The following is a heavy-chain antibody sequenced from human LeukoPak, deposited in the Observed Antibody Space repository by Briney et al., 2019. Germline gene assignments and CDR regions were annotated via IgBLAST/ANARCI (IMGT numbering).Heavy chain of an antibody. Sequence: ASVKVSCKASGYTFTGYYMHWVRQAPGQGLEWMGWINPNSGGTNYAQKFQGRVTMTRDTSISTAYMELSRLRSDDTAVYYCARGGPNYYGSGRSSFDPWGQGTLVTVSS. D-gene: IGHD3-10*01. V-gene: IGHV1-2*02. CDR2: INPNSGGT. J-gene: IGHJ5*02. CDR3: ARGGPNYYGSGRSSFDP. CDR1: GYTFTGYY.